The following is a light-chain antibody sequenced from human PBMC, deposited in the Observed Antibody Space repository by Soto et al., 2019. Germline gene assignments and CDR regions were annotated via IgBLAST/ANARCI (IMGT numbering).Light chain of an antibody. CDR3: SSYINTNTLV. J-gene: IGLJ2*01. CDR1: SSDVGDYKS. V-gene: IGLV2-14*01. Sequence: QSALTQPASVSGSPGQSIAISCTGTSSDVGDYKSVSWYQQHPGKVPKLVIFEVSNRPSGVSNRFSGSKSGNTASLTISGLQAEDEADYYCSSYINTNTLVFGGGTKVTVL. CDR2: EVS.